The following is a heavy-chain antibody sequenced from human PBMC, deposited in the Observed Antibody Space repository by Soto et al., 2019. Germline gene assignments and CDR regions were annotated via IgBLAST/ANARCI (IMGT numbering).Heavy chain of an antibody. J-gene: IGHJ4*02. CDR3: ARAPYSSGWWGFDY. CDR1: GLTFSSYW. CDR2: ISTDGSVT. V-gene: IGHV3-74*01. Sequence: EVQLVESGGGLVQPGGSLRLSCAASGLTFSSYWMHWVRQAPGKGLVWVSRISTDGSVTTYADSVKGRFTISRDNAKNTLYLQLNSLTTEGTAVYYCARAPYSSGWWGFDYWGQGTRVTVSS. D-gene: IGHD6-19*01.